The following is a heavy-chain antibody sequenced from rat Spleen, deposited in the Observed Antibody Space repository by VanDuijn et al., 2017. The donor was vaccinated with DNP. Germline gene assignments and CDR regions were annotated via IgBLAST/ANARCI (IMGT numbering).Heavy chain of an antibody. CDR1: GYSITSSSR. CDR2: INSAGST. J-gene: IGHJ4*01. CDR3: ARWPGYNPPYAMDA. Sequence: EVQLQESGPGLLKPSQSLSLTCSVTGYSITSSSRWNWIRKFPGNTLEWMGYINSAGSTVYNPSLKSRISITRDTSKNQLFLQVNSVTTEDTATYYCARWPGYNPPYAMDAWGQGTSVTVSA. D-gene: IGHD1-4*01. V-gene: IGHV3-3*01.